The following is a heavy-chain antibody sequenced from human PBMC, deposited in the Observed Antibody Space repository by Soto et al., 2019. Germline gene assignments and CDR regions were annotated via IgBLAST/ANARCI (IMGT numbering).Heavy chain of an antibody. D-gene: IGHD3-10*01. CDR3: ATKGNTNPWFVGHF. CDR1: GFTFSNYW. CDR2: INGDGSTT. J-gene: IGHJ4*02. Sequence: REYLRLSCAASGFTFSNYWMHWVRQVPGQGLVWVSRINGDGSTTNYADSVRGRFTISRDNAKNTLYLQMNGLRADDTAIYYCATKGNTNPWFVGHFWGPGTVVTVSS. V-gene: IGHV3-74*01.